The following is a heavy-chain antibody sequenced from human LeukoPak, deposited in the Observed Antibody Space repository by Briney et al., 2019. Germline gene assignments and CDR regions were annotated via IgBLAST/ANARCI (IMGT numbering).Heavy chain of an antibody. D-gene: IGHD3-10*01. Sequence: GGSLRLSCAASGFTFSSYSMNWVRQAPGKGLEWVSSIGSSSSYIYYADSVKGRFTISRDNAKNSLYLQMNSLRAEDTAVYYCARSITMVRGVTDYWGQGTLVTVSS. V-gene: IGHV3-21*01. CDR2: IGSSSSYI. CDR3: ARSITMVRGVTDY. CDR1: GFTFSSYS. J-gene: IGHJ4*02.